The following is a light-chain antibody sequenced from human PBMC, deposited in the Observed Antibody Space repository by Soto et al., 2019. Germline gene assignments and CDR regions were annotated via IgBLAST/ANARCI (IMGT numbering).Light chain of an antibody. CDR3: QQNGSSPWT. J-gene: IGKJ1*01. CDR1: QSVSSSY. Sequence: EIVLTQSPGTLSLSPGERATLSCRAIQSVSSSYLAWYQQKPGQAPRLLIYGASSRATGIPDRFSGSGSGTDFTLTISRLEPEDFAVYYCQQNGSSPWTFGQGTKVEIK. V-gene: IGKV3-20*01. CDR2: GAS.